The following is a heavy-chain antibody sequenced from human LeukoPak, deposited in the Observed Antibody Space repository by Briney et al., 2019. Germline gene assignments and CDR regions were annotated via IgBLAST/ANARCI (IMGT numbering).Heavy chain of an antibody. CDR3: AANGYYTIEY. CDR1: GDSMSSIDW. J-gene: IGHJ4*02. CDR2: IHHTGST. Sequence: SETLSLTCAVSGDSMSSIDWWSWVRQPPGKGLEWIGEIHHTGSTNYNPSLKSRVTISVDKSKNQFSLNFNSMSAADSAVYYCAANGYYTIEYCGQGTLVTVSS. V-gene: IGHV4-4*02. D-gene: IGHD1-26*01.